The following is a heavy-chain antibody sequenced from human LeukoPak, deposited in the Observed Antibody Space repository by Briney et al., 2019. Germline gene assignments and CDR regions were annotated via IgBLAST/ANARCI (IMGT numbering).Heavy chain of an antibody. D-gene: IGHD6-19*01. Sequence: SETLSLTCTVSGGSISSYYWSWIRQPPGKGLEWIGYIYYSGSTNYNSSLKSRVTISVDTSKNQFSLKLSSVTAADTAVYYCARDHGSGWYYFDYWGQGTLVTVSS. CDR2: IYYSGST. CDR1: GGSISSYY. CDR3: ARDHGSGWYYFDY. V-gene: IGHV4-59*01. J-gene: IGHJ4*02.